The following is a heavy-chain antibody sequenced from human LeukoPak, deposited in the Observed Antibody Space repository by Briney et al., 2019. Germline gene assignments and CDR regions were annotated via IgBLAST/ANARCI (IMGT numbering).Heavy chain of an antibody. CDR2: IYYSGST. V-gene: IGHV4-59*01. CDR3: ARDKCSGGSCYSDNYDAFDI. Sequence: SETLSLTCTVSGGSISSYYWSWIRQPPGKGLEWIGYIYYSGSTNYNPSLKSRVTISVDTSKNQFSLKLSSVTAADTAVYYCARDKCSGGSCYSDNYDAFDIWGQGTVVTVSS. D-gene: IGHD2-15*01. J-gene: IGHJ3*02. CDR1: GGSISSYY.